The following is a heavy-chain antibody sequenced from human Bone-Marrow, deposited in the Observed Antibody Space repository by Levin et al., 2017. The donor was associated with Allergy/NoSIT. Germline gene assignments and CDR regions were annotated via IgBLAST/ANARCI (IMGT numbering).Heavy chain of an antibody. CDR1: GYTFTSYD. Sequence: GESLKISCKASGYTFTSYDISWVRQAPGQGLEWMGWISGYNGNTNYAQKVQGRVTMTTDTSTTTAYMELRSLRSDDTAVYYCARGGAATGYHHWGQGTLVTVSS. D-gene: IGHD6-13*01. CDR2: ISGYNGNT. CDR3: ARGGAATGYHH. J-gene: IGHJ5*02. V-gene: IGHV1-18*01.